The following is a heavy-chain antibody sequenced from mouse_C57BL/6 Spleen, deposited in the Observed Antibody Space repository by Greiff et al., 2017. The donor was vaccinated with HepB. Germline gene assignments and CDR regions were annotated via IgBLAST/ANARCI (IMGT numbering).Heavy chain of an antibody. CDR2: IYPGNSDT. D-gene: IGHD1-1*01. CDR3: TRYLDYYGSSYDYFDY. V-gene: IGHV1-5*01. J-gene: IGHJ2*01. Sequence: EVQLQQSGTVLARPGASVKMSCKTSGYTFTSYWMHWVKQRPGQGLEWIGAIYPGNSDTSYNQKFKGKAKLTAVTSASTAYMELSSLTNEESAVYYCTRYLDYYGSSYDYFDYWGQGTTLTVSA. CDR1: GYTFTSYW.